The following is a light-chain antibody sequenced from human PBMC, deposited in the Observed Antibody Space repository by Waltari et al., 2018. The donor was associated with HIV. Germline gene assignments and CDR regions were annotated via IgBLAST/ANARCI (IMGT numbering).Light chain of an antibody. Sequence: QSVLTQPPSASGTPGQRVTIPCSGRRSNIGSHPVTWYQQLPGTAPKLLIYNSNQRPSGVPDRFSGSKSGTSASLAISGLQSEDEGAYYCAAWDDGLNGLFGGGTKLTV. CDR2: NSN. V-gene: IGLV1-44*01. CDR3: AAWDDGLNGL. CDR1: RSNIGSHP. J-gene: IGLJ2*01.